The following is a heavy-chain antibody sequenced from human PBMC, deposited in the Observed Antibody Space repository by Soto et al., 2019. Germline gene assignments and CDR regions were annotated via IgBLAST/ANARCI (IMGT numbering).Heavy chain of an antibody. CDR1: GGTFSSYA. Sequence: QVQLVQSGAEVKKPGSSVKVSCKASGGTFSSYAISWVRQAPGQGLEWMGGIIPIFGTANYAQKFQGRVTITADKSTSTAYMELSSLRSEDTAVYYCARGGIVGATMGYYYYGMDVRGQGTTVTVSS. CDR3: ARGGIVGATMGYYYYGMDV. J-gene: IGHJ6*02. D-gene: IGHD1-26*01. CDR2: IIPIFGTA. V-gene: IGHV1-69*06.